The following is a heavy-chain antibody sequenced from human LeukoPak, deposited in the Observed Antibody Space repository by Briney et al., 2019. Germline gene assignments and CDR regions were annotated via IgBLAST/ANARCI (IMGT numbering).Heavy chain of an antibody. J-gene: IGHJ4*02. CDR1: GFTFSNYA. V-gene: IGHV3-23*01. CDR2: ISGSGGST. Sequence: GGSLRLSCAASGFTFSNYAMNWVRQAPGRGLEWVSAISGSGGSTYYADSVKGRFTISRDNSKNTLYLQMNSLRAEDTAVYYCAKDLAGSGSYSYDYWGQGTLVTVSS. D-gene: IGHD1-26*01. CDR3: AKDLAGSGSYSYDY.